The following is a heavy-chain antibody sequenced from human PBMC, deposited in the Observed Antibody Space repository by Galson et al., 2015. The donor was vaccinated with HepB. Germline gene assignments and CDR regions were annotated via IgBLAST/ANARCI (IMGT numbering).Heavy chain of an antibody. Sequence: SLRLSCAGSGFNSSIFWMSWVRQAPGKGLEWVANIKHDGREKYYAGPVKGRFTISRDNAGNSLYLQMNSLRGEDTALYYFARASGGYFDSWGQGILVTVSS. CDR2: IKHDGREK. D-gene: IGHD1-26*01. CDR1: GFNSSIFW. V-gene: IGHV3-7*04. CDR3: ARASGGYFDS. J-gene: IGHJ4*02.